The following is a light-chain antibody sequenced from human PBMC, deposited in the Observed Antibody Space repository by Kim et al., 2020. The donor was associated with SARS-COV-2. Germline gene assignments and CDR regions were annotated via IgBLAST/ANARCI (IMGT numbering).Light chain of an antibody. CDR3: QQNGRSLWT. CDR1: QTVSNTY. J-gene: IGKJ1*01. Sequence: EIVLTQSPGTLSLSPGERATLSCRASQTVSNTYLAWYQQRPGQAPRLLIYAASSRATDIPDRFIGSGSGTDFTLTISRLEPEDFAVYYSQQNGRSLWTFGQGTKV. CDR2: AAS. V-gene: IGKV3-20*01.